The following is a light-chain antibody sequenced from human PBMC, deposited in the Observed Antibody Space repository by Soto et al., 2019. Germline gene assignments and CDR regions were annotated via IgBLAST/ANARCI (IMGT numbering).Light chain of an antibody. CDR3: QQCNNWPPGT. CDR1: QGVSSN. V-gene: IGKV3-15*01. Sequence: EIVMTQSPATLSVSPGERATLSCRAGQGVSSNLAWYQQKPGQAPRLLIYGASTRATGIPARFSGSGSGTAFTLTISSLQSEDFAVYYCQQCNNWPPGTFGQGTKV. J-gene: IGKJ1*01. CDR2: GAS.